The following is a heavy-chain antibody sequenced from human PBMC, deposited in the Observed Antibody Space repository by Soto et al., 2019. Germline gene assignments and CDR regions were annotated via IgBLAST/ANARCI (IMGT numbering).Heavy chain of an antibody. J-gene: IGHJ6*02. V-gene: IGHV1-69*08. Sequence: QVQLVQSGAEVKKPGSSVEVSCRASGDTFSSYTVNWVRQAPGRGLEWLGRIIPVLGTTDYAQKFKGRVTITEDKSTNIVYMELSSLRSQDRAVYYCARRRYCGYDCYHKHYYGMDVWGQGTTVTVSS. CDR1: GDTFSSYT. D-gene: IGHD2-21*02. CDR3: ARRRYCGYDCYHKHYYGMDV. CDR2: IIPVLGTT.